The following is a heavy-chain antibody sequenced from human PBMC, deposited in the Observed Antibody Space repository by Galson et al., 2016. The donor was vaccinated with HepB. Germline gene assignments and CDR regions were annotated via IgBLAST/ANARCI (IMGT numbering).Heavy chain of an antibody. Sequence: SLRLSCAASGFTFSTHWMHWVRQAPGKGLVCVSRISEDGSATNYADSVKGRFAISRDNAKNTLYLQMNSLSAEDTAIYYCARVFPARCSGRSCFSEGAFGIWGPATMVIVSS. J-gene: IGHJ3*02. V-gene: IGHV3-74*01. D-gene: IGHD2-15*01. CDR1: GFTFSTHW. CDR2: ISEDGSAT. CDR3: ARVFPARCSGRSCFSEGAFGI.